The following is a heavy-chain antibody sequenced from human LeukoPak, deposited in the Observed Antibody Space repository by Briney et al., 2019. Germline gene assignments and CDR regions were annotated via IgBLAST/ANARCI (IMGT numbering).Heavy chain of an antibody. D-gene: IGHD6-13*01. J-gene: IGHJ5*02. V-gene: IGHV5-51*01. CDR2: IYPGDSDT. Sequence: GASLQISCKGSGYIFTSYWIGWVRQLPGKGLEWMGIIYPGDSDTRYSPSFQGQVTISADKSISTAYLQWSSLKASDTAMYYCARTGIAAAVGWFHPWGQGTLVTVSS. CDR1: GYIFTSYW. CDR3: ARTGIAAAVGWFHP.